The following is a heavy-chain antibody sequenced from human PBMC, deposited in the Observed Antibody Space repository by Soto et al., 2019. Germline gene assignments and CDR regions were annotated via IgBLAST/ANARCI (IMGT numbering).Heavy chain of an antibody. CDR2: ISSSGYI. Sequence: PVGSVRLSCAGSGFNFNSYTINWVRQAPGKRLEWLSSISSSGYIFSTDSVRGRFTISRDNAKNSVYLQINSLRAEDTAVYFCARDCSGGSCYPGMDVWGQGTTVTVSS. CDR3: ARDCSGGSCYPGMDV. J-gene: IGHJ6*02. V-gene: IGHV3-21*01. D-gene: IGHD2-15*01. CDR1: GFNFNSYT.